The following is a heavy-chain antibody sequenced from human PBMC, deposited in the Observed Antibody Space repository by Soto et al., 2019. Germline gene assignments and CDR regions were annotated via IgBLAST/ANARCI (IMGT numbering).Heavy chain of an antibody. CDR2: ISGYNGDT. CDR1: GYTFRSFG. J-gene: IGHJ4*02. D-gene: IGHD3-10*01. V-gene: IGHV1-18*04. CDR3: ARDKMVYTFGSGTFDY. Sequence: ASVKVSCKASGYTFRSFGISWVRQAPGQGLEWMGWISGYNGDTDIAQKVQGRLTMTTDTSTSTVYMELRSLRSDDTAVYYCARDKMVYTFGSGTFDYWGQGTVVTAPQ.